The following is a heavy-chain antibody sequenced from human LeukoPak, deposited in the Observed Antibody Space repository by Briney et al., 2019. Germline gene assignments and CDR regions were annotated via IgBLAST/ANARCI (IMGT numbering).Heavy chain of an antibody. CDR1: GYSFTSYW. J-gene: IGHJ3*02. CDR2: IYPGDSDT. CDR3: ARQGSSWSPFGAFDI. D-gene: IGHD6-13*01. V-gene: IGHV5-51*01. Sequence: GESLKISCKGSGYSFTSYWIGWVRQMPGKGLEWMGIIYPGDSDTRYSPSFQGQVTISADKSISTAYLQWSSLKASDTAMYYCARQGSSWSPFGAFDIWGQGTMVTVSS.